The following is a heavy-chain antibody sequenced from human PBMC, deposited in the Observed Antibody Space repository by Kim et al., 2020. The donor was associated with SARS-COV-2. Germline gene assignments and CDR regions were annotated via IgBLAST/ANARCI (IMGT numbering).Heavy chain of an antibody. CDR3: VTRLVAHCDY. D-gene: IGHD2-21*01. CDR2: ISDAPTGHT. V-gene: IGHV3-23*01. CDR1: GVTFSSYT. J-gene: IGHJ4*01. Sequence: GGSLRLSCTTSGVTFSSYTMNWVRHAPGKGLEWVSTISDAPTGHTHYAHSVKGRFTISRDDSKNTVSLHMDSLRDDDTGIYYCVTRLVAHCDYWGQERWSPSRQ.